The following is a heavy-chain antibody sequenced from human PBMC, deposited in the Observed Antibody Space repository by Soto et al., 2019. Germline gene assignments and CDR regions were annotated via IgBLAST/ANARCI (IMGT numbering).Heavy chain of an antibody. CDR2: ITWNSGSI. CDR3: VKDESINWYSGHFRH. D-gene: IGHD6-13*01. CDR1: GFTFDDYA. Sequence: EVQLVESGGGLVQPGRSLRLSCAASGFTFDDYAMHWVRQVPGKGLEWVSGITWNSGSIGYGDSVKGRFAISRDNAKNSLHLQMISLSAEDTAFYYCVKDESINWYSGHFRHWGQGTLVTVSS. J-gene: IGHJ1*01. V-gene: IGHV3-9*01.